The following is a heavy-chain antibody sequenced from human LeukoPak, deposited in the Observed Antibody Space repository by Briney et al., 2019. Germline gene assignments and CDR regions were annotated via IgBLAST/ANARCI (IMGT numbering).Heavy chain of an antibody. V-gene: IGHV7-4-1*02. CDR2: INTNTGNP. J-gene: IGHJ4*02. CDR3: ARGFPRYNWNEGGY. CDR1: GYTFTSYA. D-gene: IGHD1-20*01. Sequence: GASVKVSCKASGYTFTSYAMNWVRQAPGQGLEWMGWINTNTGNPTYAQGFTGRFVFSLDTSVSTAYLQISSLKAEDTAVYYCARGFPRYNWNEGGYWGQGTLVTVSS.